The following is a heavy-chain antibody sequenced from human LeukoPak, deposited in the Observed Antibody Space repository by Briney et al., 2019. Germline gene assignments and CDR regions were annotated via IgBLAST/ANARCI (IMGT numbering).Heavy chain of an antibody. CDR1: GYTFTAYH. CDR2: ITPNSGGT. CDR3: ARAGAVVDNWFDP. V-gene: IGHV1-18*01. Sequence: ASVKVSCKTSGYTFTAYHIHWVRQAPGHGLEWMGWITPNSGGTKYAQKLQDRVTMTTDTSTTTAYMELRSLRSDDTAVYYCARAGAVVDNWFDPWGQGTLVTVSS. D-gene: IGHD2-15*01. J-gene: IGHJ5*02.